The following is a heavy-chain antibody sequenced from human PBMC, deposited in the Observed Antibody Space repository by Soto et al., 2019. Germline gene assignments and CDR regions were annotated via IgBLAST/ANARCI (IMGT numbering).Heavy chain of an antibody. CDR2: ISVSGGST. CDR3: AKVGYRSRPRSIEMATPGSDY. D-gene: IGHD3-16*02. Sequence: GGSRRLSWAASGFTFSGYAMSWVRQAPGKGLEWVSAISVSGGSTYYADSVKGRFTISRDNSKNTLYLQMNSLRAEDTAVYYCAKVGYRSRPRSIEMATPGSDYWGQGTLVTVSS. J-gene: IGHJ4*02. V-gene: IGHV3-23*01. CDR1: GFTFSGYA.